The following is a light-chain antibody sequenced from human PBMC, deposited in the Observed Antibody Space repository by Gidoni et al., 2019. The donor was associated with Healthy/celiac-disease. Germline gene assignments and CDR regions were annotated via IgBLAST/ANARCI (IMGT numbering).Light chain of an antibody. J-gene: IGKJ1*01. V-gene: IGKV3-20*01. CDR2: GAS. Sequence: EIVLTQSPGTLSLSPGERATPSCRASQSVSSSYLAWYQQKPGQAPRLLIYGASSRATGIPDRFRGSGSGTDFTLTISRLEPEDFALYYCQQGVGTFGQGTKVKSN. CDR1: QSVSSSY. CDR3: QQGVGT.